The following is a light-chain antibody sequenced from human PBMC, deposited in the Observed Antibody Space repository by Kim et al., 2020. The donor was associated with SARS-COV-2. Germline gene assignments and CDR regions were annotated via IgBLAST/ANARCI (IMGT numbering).Light chain of an antibody. Sequence: SYELTQPLSVSVALGQTARITCGGNNIGIKNVHWYQQKPGQAPVLVIYKDSYRPSGIPERFSGSNSGNTATLTISRAQAGDEADYYCQVWDSSIVFGGGTQLTVL. CDR3: QVWDSSIV. J-gene: IGLJ2*01. CDR1: NIGIKN. CDR2: KDS. V-gene: IGLV3-9*01.